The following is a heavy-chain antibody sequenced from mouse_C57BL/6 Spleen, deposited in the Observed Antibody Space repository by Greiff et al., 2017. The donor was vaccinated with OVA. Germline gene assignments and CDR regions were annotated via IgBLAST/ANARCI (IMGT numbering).Heavy chain of an antibody. D-gene: IGHD2-4*01. CDR2: IYPGSGNT. J-gene: IGHJ3*01. CDR3: ARHYDYDEGLAY. Sequence: QVQLKESGAELVRPGASVKLSCKASGYTFTDYYINWVKQRPGQGLEWIARIYPGSGNTYYNEKFKGKATLTAEKSSSTAYMQLSSLTSEDSAVYFCARHYDYDEGLAYWGQGTLVTVSA. V-gene: IGHV1-76*01. CDR1: GYTFTDYY.